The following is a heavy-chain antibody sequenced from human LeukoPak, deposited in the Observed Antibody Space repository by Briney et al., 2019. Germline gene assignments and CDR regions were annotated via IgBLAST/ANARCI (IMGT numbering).Heavy chain of an antibody. CDR1: GCSFTSYW. D-gene: IGHD3-3*01. J-gene: IGHJ4*02. Sequence: GESLKISCKGSGCSFTSYWIGWVRQTPGKGLEWMGIIYPGDSDTRYSPSFQGQVTISADKSISTAYLQWSSLKASDTAMYYCATYLVGGSGYPSYYFDYWGQGTLVTVSS. CDR3: ATYLVGGSGYPSYYFDY. CDR2: IYPGDSDT. V-gene: IGHV5-51*01.